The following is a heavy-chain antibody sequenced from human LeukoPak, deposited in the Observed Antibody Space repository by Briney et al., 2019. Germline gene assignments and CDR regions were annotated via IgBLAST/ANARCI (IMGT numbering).Heavy chain of an antibody. V-gene: IGHV3-48*03. D-gene: IGHD3-10*02. CDR2: ISSYDSTI. Sequence: VGSVTLSCPASGFTFSRYEMNWVRPAAGKGLEWVACISSYDSTIYYAESVKGRFTISRDNAKNSLYLQMNRLRAEDTVVYYGAELGITMIGGVWGK. CDR1: GFTFSRYE. CDR3: AELGITMIGGV. J-gene: IGHJ6*03.